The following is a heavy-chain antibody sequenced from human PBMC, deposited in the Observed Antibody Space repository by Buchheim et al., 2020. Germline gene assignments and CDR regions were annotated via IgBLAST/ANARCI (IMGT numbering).Heavy chain of an antibody. CDR2: ISANSATK. V-gene: IGHV3-48*04. D-gene: IGHD6-6*01. Sequence: EVQLVESGGGLVQPGGSLRLSCAASGFTLSNYGINWVRQAPGKGLEWVSSISANSATKEYAESVKGRFTISRDNARNSVFLQTNSRRVEDTGMYYWARGGAARPDYWGQG. CDR3: ARGGAARPDY. J-gene: IGHJ4*02. CDR1: GFTLSNYG.